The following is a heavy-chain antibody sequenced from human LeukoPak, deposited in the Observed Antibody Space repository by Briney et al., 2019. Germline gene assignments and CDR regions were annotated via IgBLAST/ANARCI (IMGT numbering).Heavy chain of an antibody. CDR2: IYSGGST. CDR3: ARDRYSGYDSEDYYYYMDV. V-gene: IGHV3-66*01. CDR1: GFTVSSNY. D-gene: IGHD5-12*01. Sequence: GGSPRLSCAASGFTVSSNYMNWVRQAPGKGLEWVSVIYSGGSTYYADSVKGRFTISRDNSKNTLYLQMNSLRAEDTAVYYCARDRYSGYDSEDYYYYMDVWGKGTTVTISS. J-gene: IGHJ6*03.